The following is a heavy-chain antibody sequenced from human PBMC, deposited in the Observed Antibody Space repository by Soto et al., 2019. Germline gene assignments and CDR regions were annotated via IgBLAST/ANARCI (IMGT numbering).Heavy chain of an antibody. Sequence: GESLEISCKGSGYSFTSYWIGWVRQMPGKGLELMGIIYPGDSDTRYSPSFQGHVTISADKPISTAYLPRSSLKAADTAMYYCATPFETSGWYDYWGQGTLVTVSS. CDR2: IYPGDSDT. D-gene: IGHD6-19*01. J-gene: IGHJ4*02. CDR1: GYSFTSYW. CDR3: ATPFETSGWYDY. V-gene: IGHV5-51*01.